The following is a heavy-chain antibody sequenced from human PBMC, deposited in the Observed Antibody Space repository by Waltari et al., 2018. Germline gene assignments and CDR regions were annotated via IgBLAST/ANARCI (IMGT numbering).Heavy chain of an antibody. Sequence: QVRLPQWGVGLLKPSETLSLTCAVYGGSFSGYHWGWFRQPPGKGLEWIGEISHSGGTNYNPSLMSRVTISVDTSKNQFSLKLSSVTAADTAVYYCARDSGYCSGGSCYHGYFDYWGQGTPVTVSS. CDR1: GGSFSGYH. CDR2: ISHSGGT. J-gene: IGHJ4*02. CDR3: ARDSGYCSGGSCYHGYFDY. D-gene: IGHD2-15*01. V-gene: IGHV4-34*01.